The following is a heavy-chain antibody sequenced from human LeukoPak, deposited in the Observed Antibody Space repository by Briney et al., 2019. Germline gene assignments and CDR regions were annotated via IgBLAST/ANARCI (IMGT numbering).Heavy chain of an antibody. J-gene: IGHJ4*02. CDR2: ISADGNDT. V-gene: IGHV3-30*03. Sequence: GRSLRLSCEASELTFSSHCMHWVRQAPGKGLEWVALISADGNDTLYGDSVKGRFTISRDDSKSTLYLQMNSLRAEDTGVYYCTTKVIRGNSGDDYDDWGQGTLVTVSS. CDR3: TTKVIRGNSGDDYDD. CDR1: ELTFSSHC. D-gene: IGHD5-12*01.